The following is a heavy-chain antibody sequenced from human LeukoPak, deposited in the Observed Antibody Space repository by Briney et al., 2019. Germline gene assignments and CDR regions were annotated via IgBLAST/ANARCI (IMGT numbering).Heavy chain of an antibody. Sequence: GGSLRLSCASSGFTFSFYWMHWVRQAPGKGLVWVSRINNDGRSTSYAGSVKGRFTISRDNAKNTLYLQMNSLRAEDTAVYYCAKDEIGAAAGLLDYWGQGILVTVSS. V-gene: IGHV3-74*01. CDR3: AKDEIGAAAGLLDY. J-gene: IGHJ4*02. CDR2: INNDGRST. CDR1: GFTFSFYW. D-gene: IGHD6-13*01.